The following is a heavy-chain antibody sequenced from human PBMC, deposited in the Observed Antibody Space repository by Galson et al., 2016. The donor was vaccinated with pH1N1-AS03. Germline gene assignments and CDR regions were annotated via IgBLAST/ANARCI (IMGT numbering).Heavy chain of an antibody. CDR1: GYTLTEYY. Sequence: VKVSCKASGYTLTEYYLHWVRQAPGQGPEWMGWINPNSGGTKYAQKFQGRVTMTRDTSISTAYMEMSNLKSDDTAVYYCARNRPIAVSGTDGFDPWGQRTLVAVSS. CDR3: ARNRPIAVSGTDGFDP. CDR2: INPNSGGT. V-gene: IGHV1-2*02. D-gene: IGHD6-19*01. J-gene: IGHJ5*02.